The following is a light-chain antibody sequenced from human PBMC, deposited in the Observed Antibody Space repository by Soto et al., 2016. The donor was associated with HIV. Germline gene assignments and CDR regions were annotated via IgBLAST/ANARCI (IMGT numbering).Light chain of an antibody. CDR3: QHYNNYLYT. CDR2: KAS. Sequence: DIQMTQSPSTLSASVGDTVTLTCRASQSVSTWVAWYQQKPGKAPKLVIYKASLLPREVPSRFSGSGSGTEFTLTISGLQPDDFATYYCQHYNNYLYTFGPGTDGWRSN. CDR1: QSVSTW. V-gene: IGKV1-5*03. J-gene: IGKJ2*01.